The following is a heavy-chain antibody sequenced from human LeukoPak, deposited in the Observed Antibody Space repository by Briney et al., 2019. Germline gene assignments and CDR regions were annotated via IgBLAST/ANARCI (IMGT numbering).Heavy chain of an antibody. CDR3: ARATGTFLHYYGMDV. V-gene: IGHV1-18*04. D-gene: IGHD1-1*01. CDR1: GYTFTGYY. CDR2: ISAYNGNT. Sequence: ASVKISCKASGYTFTGYYMHWVRQAPGQGLEWMGWISAYNGNTNYAQKLQGRVTMTTDTSTSTAYMELRSLRSDDTAVYYCARATGTFLHYYGMDVWGQGTTVTVSS. J-gene: IGHJ6*02.